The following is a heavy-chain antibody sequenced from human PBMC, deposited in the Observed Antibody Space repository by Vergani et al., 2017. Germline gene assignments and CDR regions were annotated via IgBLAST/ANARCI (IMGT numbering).Heavy chain of an antibody. V-gene: IGHV1-69*01. D-gene: IGHD2-2*02. CDR2: IIPIFGTA. CDR3: ACRYCSSTSCYTLDWCDP. Sequence: QVQLVQSGAEVKQPGSSVKVSCKASGGPFSSYAISWVRQAPGQGLEWMGGIIPIFGTANYAQKFQGRVTITADESTSTAYMELSSLRSEDTAVYYCACRYCSSTSCYTLDWCDPWGQGTLVTVAS. CDR1: GGPFSSYA. J-gene: IGHJ5*02.